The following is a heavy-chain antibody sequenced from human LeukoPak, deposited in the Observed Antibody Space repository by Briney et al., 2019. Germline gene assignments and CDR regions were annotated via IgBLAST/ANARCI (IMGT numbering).Heavy chain of an antibody. CDR2: ISAYNGNT. Sequence: GASVKVSCKASGYIFTTYSIHWVRQAPGQGLEWMGWISAYNGNTNYAQKLQGRVTMTTDTSTSTAYMELRSLRSDDTAVYYCAREKYPPVTRAFDYWGQGTLVTVSS. J-gene: IGHJ4*02. V-gene: IGHV1-18*04. CDR3: AREKYPPVTRAFDY. D-gene: IGHD4-17*01. CDR1: GYIFTTYS.